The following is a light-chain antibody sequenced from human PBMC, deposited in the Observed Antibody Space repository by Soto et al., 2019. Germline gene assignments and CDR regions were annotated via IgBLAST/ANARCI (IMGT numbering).Light chain of an antibody. Sequence: EIVLTQSPGTLSLSPGERATLSCRASQSVSSSLTWYQQKPGQAPRLLIYGASSRATRIPDRFSGSGSGTDFTLAISRLEPEDFEVYYCQQYGSSPPLTFGGGTKVEIK. CDR3: QQYGSSPPLT. J-gene: IGKJ4*01. CDR1: QSVSSS. CDR2: GAS. V-gene: IGKV3-20*01.